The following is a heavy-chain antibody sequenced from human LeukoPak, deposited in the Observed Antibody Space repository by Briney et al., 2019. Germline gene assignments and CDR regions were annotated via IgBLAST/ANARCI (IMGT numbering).Heavy chain of an antibody. D-gene: IGHD4-17*01. CDR2: IYYSGST. CDR3: ARDGDYGDSTWYFDL. J-gene: IGHJ2*01. Sequence: PSETLSLTCTASGGSISSGGYYWSWIRQHPGKGLEWIGYIYYSGSTYYNPSLKSRVTISVDTSKNQFSLKLSSVTAADTAVYYCARDGDYGDSTWYFDLWGRGTLVTVSS. CDR1: GGSISSGGYY. V-gene: IGHV4-31*03.